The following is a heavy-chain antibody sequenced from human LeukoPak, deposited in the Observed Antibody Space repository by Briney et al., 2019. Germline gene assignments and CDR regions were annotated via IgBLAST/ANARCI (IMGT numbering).Heavy chain of an antibody. CDR1: GGSFSGYY. Sequence: PSXTLSXXCAVYGGSFSGYYWSWIRQPPGKGLEWIGEINHSGSTNYNPSLKSRVTISVDTSKNQFSLKLSSVTAADTAVYYCAXAXXFXXLYGPLXHWGQGTLVTVSS. CDR2: INHSGST. J-gene: IGHJ4*02. D-gene: IGHD1-7*01. CDR3: AXAXXFXXLYGPLXH. V-gene: IGHV4-34*01.